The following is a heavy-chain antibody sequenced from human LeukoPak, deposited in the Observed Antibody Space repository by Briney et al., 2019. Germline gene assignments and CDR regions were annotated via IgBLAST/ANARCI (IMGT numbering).Heavy chain of an antibody. CDR3: ARRAGAYSHPYDY. CDR1: DFTFSNYW. CDR2: LKQDGSEI. Sequence: PGGSLRLSCVASDFTFSNYWMSWVRQAPGKGLEWVGNLKQDGSEIYYLDSVKGRFTISRDNAKNSLYLQMNSLRADDTAVYYCARRAGAYSHPYDYWGQGTLVTVSS. V-gene: IGHV3-7*03. J-gene: IGHJ4*02. D-gene: IGHD4/OR15-4a*01.